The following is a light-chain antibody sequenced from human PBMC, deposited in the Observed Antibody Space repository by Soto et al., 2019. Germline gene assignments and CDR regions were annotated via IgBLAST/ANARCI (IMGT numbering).Light chain of an antibody. J-gene: IGKJ1*01. CDR2: AAS. CDR1: QSFSNNY. CDR3: QQYGSSPRT. V-gene: IGKV3-20*01. Sequence: EIVLMQSPGTLSLSPGERATLSCGASQSFSNNYLAWYQQTPGQTPRLLIYAASSRATGIPDRFSGSGSGTDFSLTISRLEAEDFAVYYCQQYGSSPRTFGQGTKVDIK.